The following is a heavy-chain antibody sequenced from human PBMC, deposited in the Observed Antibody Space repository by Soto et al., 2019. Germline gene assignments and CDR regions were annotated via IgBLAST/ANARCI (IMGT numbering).Heavy chain of an antibody. CDR1: GYTFTSYD. D-gene: IGHD2-2*01. Sequence: ASVEGPCKASGYTFTSYDINWVRQATGQGLEWMGWMNPNSGNTGYAQKFQGRVTMTRNTSISTAYMELSSLRSEDTAVYYCARYQLRHPARVGYYYYGMDVWGQGTTVTVS. CDR2: MNPNSGNT. CDR3: ARYQLRHPARVGYYYYGMDV. V-gene: IGHV1-8*01. J-gene: IGHJ6*02.